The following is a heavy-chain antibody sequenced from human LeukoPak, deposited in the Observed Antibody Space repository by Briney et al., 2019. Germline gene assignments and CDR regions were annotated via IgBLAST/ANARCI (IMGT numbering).Heavy chain of an antibody. CDR3: TRDLGTVTTDYFDY. CDR1: GFTFGDYA. D-gene: IGHD4-17*01. Sequence: GGSLRLSCTASGFTFGDYAMSWVRQAPGKGLEGVGFIRSKAYGGTTEYAASVKGRFTISRDDSKSIAYLQMNSLKTEDTAVYYCTRDLGTVTTDYFDYWGQGTLVTVSS. CDR2: IRSKAYGGTT. V-gene: IGHV3-49*04. J-gene: IGHJ4*02.